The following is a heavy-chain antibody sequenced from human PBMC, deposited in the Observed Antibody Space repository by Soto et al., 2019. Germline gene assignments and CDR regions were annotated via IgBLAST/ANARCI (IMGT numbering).Heavy chain of an antibody. J-gene: IGHJ1*01. CDR1: GYTFTGYY. D-gene: IGHD3-3*01. Sequence: QVQLVQSGAEVKKPGASVKVSCKASGYTFTGYYMHWVRQAPGQGLEWMGWINPNSGGTNYAQKFQGRVTMTRDTFNSTAYMELSRVRSDGTAVYFWAKDLSYGKFGVVNTQYFQHWGQGTLVTVSS. CDR2: INPNSGGT. CDR3: AKDLSYGKFGVVNTQYFQH. V-gene: IGHV1-2*02.